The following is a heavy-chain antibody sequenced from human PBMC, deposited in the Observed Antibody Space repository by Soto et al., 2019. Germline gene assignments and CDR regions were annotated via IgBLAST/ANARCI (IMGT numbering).Heavy chain of an antibody. CDR2: ISYDGSLQ. Sequence: QAQLVESGGGVVQPGRSLRLSCAXSXXXXXXYGXXXVRQXXGXGLEWVAVISYDGSLQHYADSVKGRFTISRDNSKNMVLLQMSSLRAEDTAVYXXXXDXGXXHXSVPYSWGQGTLVSVSS. CDR3: XXDXGXXHXSVPYS. V-gene: IGHV3-30*03. J-gene: IGHJ4*02. CDR1: XXXXXXYG.